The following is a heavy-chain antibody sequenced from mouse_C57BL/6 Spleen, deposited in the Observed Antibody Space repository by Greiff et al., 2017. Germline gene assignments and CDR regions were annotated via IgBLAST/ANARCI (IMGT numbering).Heavy chain of an antibody. CDR1: VFNITDYY. CDR2: IDPEDGET. Sequence: VHVKQSGAELVKPGASVKLSCTASVFNITDYYMHWVKQRTEHVLSFICRIDPEDGETKYAPKFQGKATITADTSSHTASLQLRSLTSEDAAVYYCAPYYYGSRGTWFAYWGQGTLVTVSA. CDR3: APYYYGSRGTWFAY. D-gene: IGHD1-1*01. J-gene: IGHJ3*01. V-gene: IGHV14-2*01.